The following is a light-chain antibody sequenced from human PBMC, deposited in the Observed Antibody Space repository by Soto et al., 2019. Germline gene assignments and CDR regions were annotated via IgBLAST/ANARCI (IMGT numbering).Light chain of an antibody. Sequence: QSALTQPASVSGSPGQSITIYCTGTSGDVGGYKFVSWYQQHPGKAPKLMIYEVSNRPSGVSSRFSGSKSGNTASLTISGLQAQDEADYFCGSYPGHIYLFGNGTKVTVL. CDR2: EVS. CDR1: SGDVGGYKF. CDR3: GSYPGHIYL. J-gene: IGLJ1*01. V-gene: IGLV2-14*01.